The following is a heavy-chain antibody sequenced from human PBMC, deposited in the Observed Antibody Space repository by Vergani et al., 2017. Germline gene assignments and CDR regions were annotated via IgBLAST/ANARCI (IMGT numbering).Heavy chain of an antibody. J-gene: IGHJ4*02. CDR1: GYSLTELT. CDR2: FDPEHGEV. V-gene: IGHV1-24*01. CDR3: AREGDDSSGYYRDY. Sequence: QVQLVQSGSEVRKPGASVNVSCQVSGYSLTELTIHWVRQAPGKGLEWMGGFDPEHGEVTFAHHIQGRVTMTEDRSTDTAYMELSSLRSEETAVYYCAREGDDSSGYYRDYWGQGTLVTVSS. D-gene: IGHD3-22*01.